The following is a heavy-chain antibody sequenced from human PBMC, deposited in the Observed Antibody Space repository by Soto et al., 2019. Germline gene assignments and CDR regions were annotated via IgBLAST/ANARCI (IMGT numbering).Heavy chain of an antibody. J-gene: IGHJ4*02. CDR3: ARAFSSSSEFDY. Sequence: QVQLVQSGAEVKKPGASVSVSCETSGYTFSTCYVHWVRQAPGQGLEWMGVLNPSDGSTSYTQKFKGGVTMTRDMSTSTVYMELSSLTSEDTAVYYCARAFSSSSEFDYWGQGTLVTVSS. V-gene: IGHV1-46*01. CDR2: LNPSDGST. D-gene: IGHD6-6*01. CDR1: GYTFSTCY.